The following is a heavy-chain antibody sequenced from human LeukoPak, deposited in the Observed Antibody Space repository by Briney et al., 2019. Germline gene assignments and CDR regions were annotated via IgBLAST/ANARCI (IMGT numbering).Heavy chain of an antibody. Sequence: SETLSLTCTVSGGSISGYYWNWIRQPAGKGLEYIGRIYSTGSTNYNPSLKSRVTMSVDTSKNQFSLKLSSVTAADTAVYYCARSIPTDYGDFEDAFDIWGQGTMVTVSS. J-gene: IGHJ3*02. CDR3: ARSIPTDYGDFEDAFDI. CDR1: GGSISGYY. CDR2: IYSTGST. D-gene: IGHD4-17*01. V-gene: IGHV4-4*07.